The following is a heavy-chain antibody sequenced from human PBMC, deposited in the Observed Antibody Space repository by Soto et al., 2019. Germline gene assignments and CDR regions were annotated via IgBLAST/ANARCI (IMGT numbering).Heavy chain of an antibody. CDR3: ARQRTSVVTQAYFDV. CDR1: GDSISSRIYY. CDR2: IYYSGST. D-gene: IGHD2-21*02. V-gene: IGHV4-39*01. Sequence: SETLSLTCTVTGDSISSRIYYWGWIRQPPGNGLEWIGSIYYSGSTYNNPSLRSRVSMSIDTSKDQFSLKLKSVTAADTALYFCARQRTSVVTQAYFDVWGQGAMVTV. J-gene: IGHJ4*02.